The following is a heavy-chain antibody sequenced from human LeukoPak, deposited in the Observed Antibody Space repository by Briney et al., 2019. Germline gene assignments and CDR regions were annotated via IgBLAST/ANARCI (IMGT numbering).Heavy chain of an antibody. D-gene: IGHD3-3*01. CDR3: AKDPPARITMRGYYYMDV. J-gene: IGHJ6*03. CDR1: GFTFSSYA. V-gene: IGHV3-23*01. Sequence: PGGSLRLSCAASGFTFSSYAMSWVRQAPGKGLEWVSAISGSGGSTYYADSVKGRFTISRDNSKNTLYLQMNSLRAEDTAVYYCAKDPPARITMRGYYYMDVWGKGTTVTVSS. CDR2: ISGSGGST.